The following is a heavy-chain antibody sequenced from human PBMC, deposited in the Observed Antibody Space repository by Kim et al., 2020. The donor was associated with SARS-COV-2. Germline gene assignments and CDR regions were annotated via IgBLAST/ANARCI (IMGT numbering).Heavy chain of an antibody. CDR1: GFTFSDYA. D-gene: IGHD1-7*01. J-gene: IGHJ5*01. Sequence: GGSLRLSCSASGFTFSDYAMEWVRQTPGKGLEYVSAINFNGGKTYYADSVKGRFTISRDNFNSVLYLQMSNLRTEETAMYYCVQNWNYDSWGQGTLVTVSS. CDR3: VQNWNYDS. CDR2: INFNGGKT. V-gene: IGHV3-64D*06.